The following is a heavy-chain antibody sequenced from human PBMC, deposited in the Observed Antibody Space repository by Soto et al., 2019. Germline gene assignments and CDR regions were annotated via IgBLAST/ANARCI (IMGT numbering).Heavy chain of an antibody. D-gene: IGHD6-13*01. CDR1: GYTLTGYY. V-gene: IGHV1-2*04. CDR3: ARAPIAAAGTYFDY. J-gene: IGHJ4*02. Sequence: GASVKVSCEDSGYTLTGYYMHWVRQAPGQGLEWMGWINPNSGGTNYAQKFQGWVTMTRDTSISTAYTELSRLRSEDTAVYYCARAPIAAAGTYFDYWGQGTLVTVSS. CDR2: INPNSGGT.